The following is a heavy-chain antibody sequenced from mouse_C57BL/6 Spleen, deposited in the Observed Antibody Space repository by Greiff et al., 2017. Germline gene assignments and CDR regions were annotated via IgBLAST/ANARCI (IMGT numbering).Heavy chain of an antibody. Sequence: QVQLKQPGAELVKPGASVKLSCKASGYSFTSSWMHWVKQRPGRGLEWIGRLDPTSGGTKYNQKFKSKDTLTVDQTSSTAYMQLSSLTSEDSAVYDCARSYDGYSYFDYWGQGNTLTVSS. CDR2: LDPTSGGT. CDR1: GYSFTSSW. J-gene: IGHJ2*01. D-gene: IGHD2-3*01. V-gene: IGHV1-72*01. CDR3: ARSYDGYSYFDY.